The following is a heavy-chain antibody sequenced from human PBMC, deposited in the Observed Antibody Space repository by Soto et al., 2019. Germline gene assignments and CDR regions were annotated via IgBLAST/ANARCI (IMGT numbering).Heavy chain of an antibody. CDR1: GYSFTSYW. CDR3: ARAYESITMVRGRYYYGMDV. J-gene: IGHJ6*02. D-gene: IGHD3-10*01. Sequence: GESLKISCKGSGYSFTSYWIGWVRQMPGKGLEWMGIIYPGDSDTRYSPSFQGQVTISADKSISTAYLQWSSLKDSDTAMYYCARAYESITMVRGRYYYGMDVWGQGTTVTVSS. V-gene: IGHV5-51*01. CDR2: IYPGDSDT.